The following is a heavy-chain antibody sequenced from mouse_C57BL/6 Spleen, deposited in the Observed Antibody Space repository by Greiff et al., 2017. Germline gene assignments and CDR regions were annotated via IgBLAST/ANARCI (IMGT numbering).Heavy chain of an antibody. CDR1: GFSLTSYG. V-gene: IGHV2-9*01. CDR2: IWGGGST. CDR3: AKHLITTYYAMDY. Sequence: VMLVESGPGLVAPSPCLSISCTASGFSLTSYGVDWVRQPPGKGLEWLGVIWGGGSTNYNSALMSRLSISKDNSKSQVILKMNSLQTHDTAMYYRAKHLITTYYAMDYWGQGTSVTVSS. J-gene: IGHJ4*01. D-gene: IGHD1-1*01.